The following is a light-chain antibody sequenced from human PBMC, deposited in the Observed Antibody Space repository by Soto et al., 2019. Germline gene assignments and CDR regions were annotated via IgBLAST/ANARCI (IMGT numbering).Light chain of an antibody. CDR3: QQRSNWRIT. J-gene: IGKJ5*01. V-gene: IGKV3-11*01. CDR1: RSVSNY. Sequence: EIVLTQSPATLSLSPGERATLSCRASRSVSNYLAWYQQKPGQAPRLLIYDASNRATGIPARFSGSGSGTEFTLTISSLEPEDFAVYYCQQRSNWRITFGQGTRLEIK. CDR2: DAS.